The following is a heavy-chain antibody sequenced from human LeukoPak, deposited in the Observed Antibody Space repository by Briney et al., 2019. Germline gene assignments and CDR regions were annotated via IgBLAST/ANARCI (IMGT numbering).Heavy chain of an antibody. V-gene: IGHV3-48*03. Sequence: PGGSLRLSCAASGFTFSSYEMNWVRQAPGKGLEWASYISSSGSTIYYADSVKGRFTISRDNSKNSLFLQMNSLRSEDTALYYCTRGHSSSWLGWLDRWGQGTLVTVSS. CDR3: TRGHSSSWLGWLDR. D-gene: IGHD3-22*01. J-gene: IGHJ5*02. CDR1: GFTFSSYE. CDR2: ISSSGSTI.